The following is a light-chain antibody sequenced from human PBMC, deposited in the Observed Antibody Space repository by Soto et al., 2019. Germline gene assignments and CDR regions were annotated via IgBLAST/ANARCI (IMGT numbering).Light chain of an antibody. CDR2: EGS. Sequence: IVLTHSPATLSLSPGQTATLSCRASQSVSSHLAWYQQKAGQAPRLLIYEGSNRATGIPTRFSGSGSGTEFTLTISSLQSEDFAVYYCQQYNNWPPWTFGQGTKVDIK. J-gene: IGKJ1*01. CDR1: QSVSSH. CDR3: QQYNNWPPWT. V-gene: IGKV3D-15*01.